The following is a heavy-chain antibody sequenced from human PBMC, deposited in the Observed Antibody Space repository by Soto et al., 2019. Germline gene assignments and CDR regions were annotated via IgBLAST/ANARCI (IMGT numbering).Heavy chain of an antibody. J-gene: IGHJ5*02. V-gene: IGHV4-39*07. Sequence: PSETLSLTCTVSGGSISSSSYYWGWIRQPPGKGLEWIGSIYYSGSTYYNPSLKSRVTISVDTSKNQFSLKLSSVTAADTAVYYCARGADSSSWYWFDPWGQGTLVTVSS. CDR1: GGSISSSSYY. CDR2: IYYSGST. D-gene: IGHD6-13*01. CDR3: ARGADSSSWYWFDP.